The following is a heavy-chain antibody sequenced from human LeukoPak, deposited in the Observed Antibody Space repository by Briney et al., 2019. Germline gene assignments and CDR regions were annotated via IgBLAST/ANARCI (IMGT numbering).Heavy chain of an antibody. CDR3: TRGLRGVVVVAATRSNSDAFDI. CDR2: MNPNSGNT. V-gene: IGHV1-8*01. J-gene: IGHJ3*02. CDR1: GYTFTSYD. D-gene: IGHD2-15*01. Sequence: ASVKVSCKASGYTFTSYDINWVRQATGQGPEWMGWMNPNSGNTGYAQKFQGRVTMTRNTSISTAYMELSSLRSEDTAVYYCTRGLRGVVVVAATRSNSDAFDIWGQGTMVTVSS.